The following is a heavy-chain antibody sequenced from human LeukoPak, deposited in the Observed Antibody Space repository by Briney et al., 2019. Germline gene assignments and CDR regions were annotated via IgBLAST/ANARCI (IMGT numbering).Heavy chain of an antibody. J-gene: IGHJ4*02. CDR3: ARDLYYYGSGSYYPPGY. V-gene: IGHV3-30*01. CDR1: GFTFSSYA. CDR2: ISYDGSNK. Sequence: GGSLRLSCAASGFTFSSYAMHWVRQAPGKGLEWVAVISYDGSNKYYADSVKGRFTISRDNSKNTLYLQMNSLRPEDTAVYYCARDLYYYGSGSYYPPGYWGQGTLVTVSS. D-gene: IGHD3-10*01.